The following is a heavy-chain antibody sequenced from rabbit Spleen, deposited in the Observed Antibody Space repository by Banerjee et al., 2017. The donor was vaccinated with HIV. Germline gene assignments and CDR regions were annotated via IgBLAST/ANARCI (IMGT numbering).Heavy chain of an antibody. CDR2: IDIGSSGFT. V-gene: IGHV1S40*01. CDR1: GLDFSGDSY. D-gene: IGHD1-1*01. Sequence: VESGGGLVKPGASLTLTCKASGLDFSGDSYDSYMCWVRQAPGKGLEWIACIDIGSSGFTYFASWAKGRFTISKASSTTVTLQMTSLTAADTATYFCARDTSSSFSSYGMDLWGPGTLVTVS. J-gene: IGHJ6*01. CDR3: ARDTSSSFSSYGMDL.